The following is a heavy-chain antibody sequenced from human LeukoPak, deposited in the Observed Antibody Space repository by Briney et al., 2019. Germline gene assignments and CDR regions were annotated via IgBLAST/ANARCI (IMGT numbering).Heavy chain of an antibody. V-gene: IGHV3-7*01. J-gene: IGHJ4*02. CDR3: ARDSLGITMIVVAFDY. CDR1: GFTFTTYT. CDR2: IKQDGSEK. Sequence: GGSLRLSCAASGFTFTTYTMNWVRQAPGKGLEWVANIKQDGSEKYYVDSVKGRFTISRDNAKNSLYLQMNSLRAEDTAVYYCARDSLGITMIVVAFDYWGQGTLVTVSS. D-gene: IGHD3-22*01.